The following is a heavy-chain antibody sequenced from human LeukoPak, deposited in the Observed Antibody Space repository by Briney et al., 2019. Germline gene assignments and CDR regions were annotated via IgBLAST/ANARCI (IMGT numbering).Heavy chain of an antibody. D-gene: IGHD3-10*01. CDR1: GYTFTSYG. Sequence: ASVKVSCKASGYTFTSYGISWVRQAPGQGLEWMGWISAYNGNTNYAQKLQGRVTMTTDTSTSTAYMELRSLRSDDTAVYYCARDLVTMVRGPAAFDIWGQGTMVTVSS. J-gene: IGHJ3*02. CDR2: ISAYNGNT. V-gene: IGHV1-18*01. CDR3: ARDLVTMVRGPAAFDI.